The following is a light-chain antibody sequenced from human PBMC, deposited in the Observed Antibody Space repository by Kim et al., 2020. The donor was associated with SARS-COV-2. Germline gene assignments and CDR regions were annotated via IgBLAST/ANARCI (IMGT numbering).Light chain of an antibody. CDR1: QTVSSY. CDR2: DAS. Sequence: EIVLTQSPVTLSLSPGERATLSCRASQTVSSYLAWYQQKPGQPPRLLIYDASNRATGIPARFSGSGSGTDFTLTISSLEPEDFALYYCQQRSNWPLTFGGGTKVDIK. V-gene: IGKV3-11*01. CDR3: QQRSNWPLT. J-gene: IGKJ4*01.